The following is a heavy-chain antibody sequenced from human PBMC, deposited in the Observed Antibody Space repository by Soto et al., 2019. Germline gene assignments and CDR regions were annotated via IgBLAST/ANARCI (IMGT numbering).Heavy chain of an antibody. D-gene: IGHD2-2*01. CDR1: GDSISSYS. CDR2: IHYNGNT. V-gene: IGHV4-59*01. J-gene: IGHJ4*02. CDR3: ARSSTSANYFDY. Sequence: PSETLSLTCTVSGDSISSYSWSWIRQPPGKGPEWIGNIHYNGNTKYSPSLKSRVTMSVDTSKNHFSLKLISVTTADTAVYYCARSSTSANYFDYWGQGTLVTVSS.